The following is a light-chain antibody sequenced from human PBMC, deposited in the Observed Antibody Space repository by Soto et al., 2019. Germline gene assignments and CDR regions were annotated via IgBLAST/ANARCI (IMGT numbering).Light chain of an antibody. CDR1: QSVSTNY. V-gene: IGKV3-20*01. J-gene: IGKJ3*01. CDR3: HQYGSTLFP. CDR2: GAS. Sequence: EIVLTQSPGTLSLSPGDRATLSCRASQSVSTNYLAWYQQSLGQAPRLLIYGASIRATDIPDRFSCSGSGTDLTVTISRLEPDYFAVYYCHQYGSTLFPFCPWIKVYIK.